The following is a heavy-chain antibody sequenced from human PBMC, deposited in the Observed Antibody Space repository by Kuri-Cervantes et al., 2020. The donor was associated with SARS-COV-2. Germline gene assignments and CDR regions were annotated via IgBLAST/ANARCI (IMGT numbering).Heavy chain of an antibody. CDR2: VNHSGST. J-gene: IGHJ2*01. CDR1: GYSISSGYY. V-gene: IGHV4-38-2*02. Sequence: GSLRLSCTASGYSISSGYYWSWIRQPPGKGLEWIGEVNHSGSTNYNPSLKSRVTISVDTSKNQFSPKLSSVTAADTAVYYCARPYGDDLNWYFDLWGRGTLVTVSS. CDR3: ARPYGDDLNWYFDL. D-gene: IGHD4-17*01.